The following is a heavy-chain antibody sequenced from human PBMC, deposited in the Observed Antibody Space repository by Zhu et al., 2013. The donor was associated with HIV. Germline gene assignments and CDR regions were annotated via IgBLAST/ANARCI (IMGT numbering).Heavy chain of an antibody. Sequence: QVQLVQSGAEVKKPGSSVKVSCKASGGTFSSYAISWVRQAPGQGLEWMGGIIPIFGTANYAQKFQGRVTITADESTSTAYMELSSLRSEDTAVYYCARVGERITIFGVVIPHYFDYWGQGTLVTVSS. CDR2: IIPIFGTA. J-gene: IGHJ4*02. D-gene: IGHD3-3*01. V-gene: IGHV1-69*01. CDR1: GGTFSSYA. CDR3: ARVGERITIFGVVIPHYFDY.